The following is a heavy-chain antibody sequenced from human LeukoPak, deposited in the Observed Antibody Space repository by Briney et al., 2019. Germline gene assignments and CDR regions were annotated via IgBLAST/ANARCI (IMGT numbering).Heavy chain of an antibody. V-gene: IGHV1-8*01. CDR2: MNPNSGNT. CDR3: ASAHDIMITFGGVIVPDAFDI. J-gene: IGHJ3*02. Sequence: AASVKVSCKASGYTFTSYDINWVRQAPGQGLEWMGWMNPNSGNTGYAQKFQGRVTMTRNTSISTAYMELSSLRSEDTAVYYCASAHDIMITFGGVIVPDAFDIWGQGTMVTVSS. CDR1: GYTFTSYD. D-gene: IGHD3-16*02.